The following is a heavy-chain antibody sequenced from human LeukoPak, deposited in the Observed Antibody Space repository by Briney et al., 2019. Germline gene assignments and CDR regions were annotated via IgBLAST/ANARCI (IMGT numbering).Heavy chain of an antibody. Sequence: ASVKVSCKASGYTFTSYDINWVRQATGQGLEWMGWMNPNSGNTGYAQKFQGRVTMTRNTSISTAYMELSSLRSEDTAVYYCARLTVTTAGYYFDYWGQGTLVTVSS. D-gene: IGHD4-17*01. V-gene: IGHV1-8*01. CDR1: GYTFTSYD. J-gene: IGHJ4*02. CDR2: MNPNSGNT. CDR3: ARLTVTTAGYYFDY.